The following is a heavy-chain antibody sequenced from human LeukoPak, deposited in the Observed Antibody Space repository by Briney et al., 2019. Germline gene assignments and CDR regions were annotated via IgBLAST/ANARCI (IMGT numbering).Heavy chain of an antibody. J-gene: IGHJ4*02. CDR2: IYYSGST. CDR3: ARVSGYVMEDYFDY. D-gene: IGHD3-10*01. V-gene: IGHV4-59*01. Sequence: SETLSLTCTVSGGSISSYYWSWIRQPPGKGLEWIGYIYYSGSTNYNPSLKSRVTISVDTSKNQFSLRLSSVTAADTAVYYCARVSGYVMEDYFDYWGQGTLVTVSS. CDR1: GGSISSYY.